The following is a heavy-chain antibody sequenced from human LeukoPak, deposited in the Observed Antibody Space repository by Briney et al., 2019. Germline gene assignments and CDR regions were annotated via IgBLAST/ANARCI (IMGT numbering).Heavy chain of an antibody. CDR1: GGSFSGYY. CDR3: AREYYYGSGSRPFDP. D-gene: IGHD3-10*01. Sequence: SETLSLTCAVYGGSFSGYYWSWIRQPPGEGLEWIGEVNHSGSTNYNPSLKSRVTISVDTSKNQFSLKLSSVTAADTAVYYCAREYYYGSGSRPFDPWGQGTLVTVSS. CDR2: VNHSGST. V-gene: IGHV4-34*01. J-gene: IGHJ5*02.